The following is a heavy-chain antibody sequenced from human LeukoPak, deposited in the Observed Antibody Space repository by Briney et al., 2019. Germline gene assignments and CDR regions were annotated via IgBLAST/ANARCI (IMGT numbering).Heavy chain of an antibody. J-gene: IGHJ4*02. CDR2: ISGYNGNT. V-gene: IGHV1-18*01. CDR3: ARVHRGDYAKNCDY. Sequence: LRVSVKVSCKASGYTFTSYGISWVRQAPGQGLEWMGWISGYNGNTNHAQKFQGRVTMTTDTSTTTAYMELRSLRSDDTAVYYCARVHRGDYAKNCDYWGQGTLVTVSS. CDR1: GYTFTSYG. D-gene: IGHD4-17*01.